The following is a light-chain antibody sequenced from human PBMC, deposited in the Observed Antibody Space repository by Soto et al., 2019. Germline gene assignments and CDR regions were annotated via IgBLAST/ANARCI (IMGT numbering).Light chain of an antibody. CDR2: DAS. Sequence: EVVLTQSPATLSLSPGERATLSCRASQSVGTYLAWYQQRPGQAPRLLIFDASNRATGIPARFSGSGSGTDFTLTISSLESEDFEVYYCQQKINWPLTFGGGPRVEI. CDR1: QSVGTY. V-gene: IGKV3-11*01. CDR3: QQKINWPLT. J-gene: IGKJ4*01.